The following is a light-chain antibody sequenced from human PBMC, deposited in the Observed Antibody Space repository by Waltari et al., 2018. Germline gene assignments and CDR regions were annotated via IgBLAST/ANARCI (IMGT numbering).Light chain of an antibody. V-gene: IGLV2-14*01. CDR3: SSYVSTDTVL. J-gene: IGLJ2*01. CDR1: SSDIGGYNY. CDR2: EVS. Sequence: QSALTQPASVSGSPGQSITISCSGTSSDIGGYNYVSWYQQHPGKAPQLMLYEVSYRPSGISNRFSGSKSGNTASLTISGLQADDEADYYCSSYVSTDTVLFGGGTRLTVL.